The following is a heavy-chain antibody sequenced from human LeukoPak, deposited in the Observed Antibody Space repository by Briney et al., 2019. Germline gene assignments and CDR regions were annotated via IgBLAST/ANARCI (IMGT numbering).Heavy chain of an antibody. D-gene: IGHD5-18*01. J-gene: IGHJ4*02. CDR1: GFTFDNYA. Sequence: GGSLRLSCAASGFTFDNYAMHWVRQAPGKGLEWVSGISWNSGTIGYADSVKGRFTISRDNAKNSLYLQMNSLRAEDTALYYCAKGEARGYSYGSDYWGQGTLVTVSS. V-gene: IGHV3-9*01. CDR2: ISWNSGTI. CDR3: AKGEARGYSYGSDY.